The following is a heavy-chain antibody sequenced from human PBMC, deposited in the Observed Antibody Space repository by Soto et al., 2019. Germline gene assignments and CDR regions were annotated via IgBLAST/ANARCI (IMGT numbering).Heavy chain of an antibody. D-gene: IGHD6-13*01. J-gene: IGHJ4*02. V-gene: IGHV3-23*01. Sequence: EVQLLESGGGLVQPGGSLRLSCTASGFTFSSHAMTWVRQAPGKGLEWVSGLSGSGDSKYYADSVKGRFTISRDNSMNTLSLLKKTLSAEDTAVYYCAKVSSSWYAGFFDLWGQGTPVTVSS. CDR3: AKVSSSWYAGFFDL. CDR1: GFTFSSHA. CDR2: LSGSGDSK.